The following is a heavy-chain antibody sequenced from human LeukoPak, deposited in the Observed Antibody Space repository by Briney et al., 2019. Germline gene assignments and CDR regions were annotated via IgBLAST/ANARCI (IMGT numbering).Heavy chain of an antibody. CDR3: ARGFGNLFSFDP. CDR1: GGSFSGYY. CDR2: INHSGST. Sequence: SETLSLTCAVYGGSFSGYYWSWIRQPPGKGLEWIGEINHSGSTNYNPSLKSRVTISVDTSKNQFSLKLSSVTAADAAVYYCARGFGNLFSFDPWGQGTLVTVSS. J-gene: IGHJ5*02. D-gene: IGHD1-14*01. V-gene: IGHV4-34*01.